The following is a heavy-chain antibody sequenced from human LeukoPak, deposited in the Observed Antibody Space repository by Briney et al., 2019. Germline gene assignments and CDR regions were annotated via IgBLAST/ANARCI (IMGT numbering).Heavy chain of an antibody. V-gene: IGHV4-34*01. J-gene: IGHJ4*02. Sequence: SETLSLTCAVYGGSFSDYYWSWIRQPPGKGLEWIGTIYYSGSTYYNPSLKSRVTISVDTSKNQFSLKLRSVTAADTAVYYCATGYTSNCPYNWGQGTLVTVSS. CDR2: IYYSGST. D-gene: IGHD6-13*01. CDR3: ATGYTSNCPYN. CDR1: GGSFSDYY.